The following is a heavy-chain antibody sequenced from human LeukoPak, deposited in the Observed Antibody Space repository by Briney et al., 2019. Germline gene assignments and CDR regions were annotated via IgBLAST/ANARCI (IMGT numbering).Heavy chain of an antibody. D-gene: IGHD4/OR15-4a*01. CDR1: GFTFSTYG. CDR3: ARRAGAYSHPYDY. J-gene: IGHJ4*02. Sequence: GGSLRLSCVGSGFTFSTYGMSWVRQTPGKGLAWVSAISGSGVSTYYVDSVKGRFTISRDNSKNTLYLQMNSLRAEDTAVYYCARRAGAYSHPYDYWGQGTLVTVSS. CDR2: ISGSGVST. V-gene: IGHV3-23*01.